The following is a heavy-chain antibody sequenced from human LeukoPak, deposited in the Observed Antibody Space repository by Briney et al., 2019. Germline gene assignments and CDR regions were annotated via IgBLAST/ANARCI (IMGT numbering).Heavy chain of an antibody. D-gene: IGHD1-1*01. CDR1: GYTFTGYY. V-gene: IGHV1-2*06. J-gene: IGHJ4*02. CDR2: IDPNGGGT. Sequence: ASVKVSCKASGYTFTGYYIHWVRQAPGQGLEWMGRIDPNGGGTNYAQKFQGRVTMTRDTSISTAYMELSRLRFGDTAVYYCARENWIDFWGQGTLVTVSS. CDR3: ARENWIDF.